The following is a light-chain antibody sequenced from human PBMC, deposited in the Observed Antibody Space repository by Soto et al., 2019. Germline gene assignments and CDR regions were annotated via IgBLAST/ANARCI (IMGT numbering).Light chain of an antibody. CDR1: PSVSDS. Sequence: VLTQSPARMSLSPGERATLSCRAGPSVSDSLAWYQHKPGQPPRLLFFDASNRATGVPDRFSAGGSGTELTLIISNLEHEDVAGYYCQQRVNWTPTFGGGTKVEI. V-gene: IGKV3-11*01. CDR2: DAS. CDR3: QQRVNWTPT. J-gene: IGKJ4*01.